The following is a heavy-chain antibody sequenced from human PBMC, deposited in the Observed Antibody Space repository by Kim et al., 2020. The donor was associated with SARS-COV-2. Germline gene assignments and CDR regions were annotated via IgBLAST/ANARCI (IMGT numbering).Heavy chain of an antibody. J-gene: IGHJ4*02. V-gene: IGHV4-31*03. CDR2: IYYSGST. Sequence: SETLSLTCTVSGGSISSGGYYWSWIRQHPGKGLEWIGYIYYSGSTYYNPSLKSRVTISVDTSKNQFSLKLSSVTAADTAVYYCARAPVARLGAFDYWGQGTLVTVSS. CDR3: ARAPVARLGAFDY. D-gene: IGHD3-16*01. CDR1: GGSISSGGYY.